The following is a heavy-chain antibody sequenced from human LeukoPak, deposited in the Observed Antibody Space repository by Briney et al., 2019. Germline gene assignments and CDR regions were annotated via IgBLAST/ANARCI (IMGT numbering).Heavy chain of an antibody. Sequence: GGSLRLSCVASGFAFDDYGMHWVRQAPGKGLKWVSGISWNSGSIGYADSVKGRFTISRDNAKNSLYLQMNSLRAEDTALYYCAKAGSDQRYCSGGSCYLYYYYYYMDVWGKGTTVTVSS. D-gene: IGHD2-15*01. CDR3: AKAGSDQRYCSGGSCYLYYYYYYMDV. CDR1: GFAFDDYG. J-gene: IGHJ6*03. V-gene: IGHV3-9*01. CDR2: ISWNSGSI.